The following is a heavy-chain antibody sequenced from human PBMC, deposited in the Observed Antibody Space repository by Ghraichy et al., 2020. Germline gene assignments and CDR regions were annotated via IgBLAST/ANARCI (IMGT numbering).Heavy chain of an antibody. CDR2: ISYDGSNK. D-gene: IGHD5-18*01. Sequence: GESLNISCAASGFTFSSYGMHWVRQAPGKGLEWVAVISYDGSNKYYADSVKGRFTISRDNSKNTLYLQMNSLRAEDTAVYYCAKAHTAMVRGSGYPYFDYWGQGTLVTVSS. J-gene: IGHJ4*02. V-gene: IGHV3-30*18. CDR3: AKAHTAMVRGSGYPYFDY. CDR1: GFTFSSYG.